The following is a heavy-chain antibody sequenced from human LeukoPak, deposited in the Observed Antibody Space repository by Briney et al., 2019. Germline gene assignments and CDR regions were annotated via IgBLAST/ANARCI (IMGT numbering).Heavy chain of an antibody. J-gene: IGHJ3*02. V-gene: IGHV1-2*02. D-gene: IGHD3-22*01. Sequence: ASVKVSRKASGYTFTGYYMHWVRQAPGQGLEWMGWINPNSGGTNYAQKFQGRVTMTRDTSISTAYMELSRLRSDDTAVYYCARDDSSGYYPINNAFDIWGQGTMVTVSS. CDR1: GYTFTGYY. CDR3: ARDDSSGYYPINNAFDI. CDR2: INPNSGGT.